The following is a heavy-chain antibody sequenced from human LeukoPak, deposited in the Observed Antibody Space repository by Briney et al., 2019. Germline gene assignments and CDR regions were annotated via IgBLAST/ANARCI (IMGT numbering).Heavy chain of an antibody. CDR3: AKYGGALDY. D-gene: IGHD3-16*01. Sequence: GGSLRLSCAASGFTFSTFSLNWVRQAPGKGLEWVSYIGSGSSTIHYADSVKGRFTISRDNAKNSLYLQMNSLRAEDTAVYYCAKYGGALDYWGQGTLVTVSS. J-gene: IGHJ4*02. V-gene: IGHV3-48*04. CDR1: GFTFSTFS. CDR2: IGSGSSTI.